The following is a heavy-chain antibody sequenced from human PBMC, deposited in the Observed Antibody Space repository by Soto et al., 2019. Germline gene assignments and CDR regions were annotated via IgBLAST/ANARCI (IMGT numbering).Heavy chain of an antibody. J-gene: IGHJ5*02. CDR1: GFTFNSYA. V-gene: IGHV3-30*18. Sequence: QVQLVESGGGVVQPGRSLRLSCAASGFTFNSYAMYWVRQAPGKGLDWVALISYDGRKKFYADSVKGRFTISRDDSKQTQYLEMKSLRIEDTAVYYCVKGSPHSSYNWFHPCGQGTLVTVSS. D-gene: IGHD4-4*01. CDR3: VKGSPHSSYNWFHP. CDR2: ISYDGRKK.